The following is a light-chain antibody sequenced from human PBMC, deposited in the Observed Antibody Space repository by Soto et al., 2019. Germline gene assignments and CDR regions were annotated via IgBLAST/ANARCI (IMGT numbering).Light chain of an antibody. CDR3: HHYGSSPSFT. Sequence: EIVMTQSPGTLSLSPGDRANLSCRASQSVSSSYLGWYQQKPGQAPRLLIYVASCRATGIPDRFSGSGSGTDFTLTISILEPEDFEVYYCHHYGSSPSFTFGPGNKVAIK. V-gene: IGKV3-20*01. J-gene: IGKJ3*01. CDR1: QSVSSSY. CDR2: VAS.